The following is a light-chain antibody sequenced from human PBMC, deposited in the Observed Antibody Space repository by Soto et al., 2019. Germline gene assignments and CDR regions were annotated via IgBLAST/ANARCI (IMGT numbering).Light chain of an antibody. V-gene: IGKV3-15*01. CDR2: GAS. CDR3: QQYNNWPET. J-gene: IGKJ1*01. Sequence: EIVMTQSPATLSVSPGERATLSCRASQSVNSNLAWYQQKPGQAPRLLIYGASTRATGIPARFSGSGSGTELTLTISSLQSEDFAVYYCQQYNNWPETFGQGTKVDIK. CDR1: QSVNSN.